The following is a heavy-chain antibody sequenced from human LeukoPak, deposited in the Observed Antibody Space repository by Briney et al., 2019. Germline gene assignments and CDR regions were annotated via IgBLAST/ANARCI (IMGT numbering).Heavy chain of an antibody. CDR2: VNHSGST. Sequence: SEXXSLTCAVYGGSFSGYYWSWIRQPPGKGLEWIGEVNHSGSTSYNPSLKSRVTVSVDTSKNQISLKLSSVTAADTAMYYCARGCPNALDYYYLDYWGQGNLVTVSS. J-gene: IGHJ4*02. CDR3: ARGCPNALDYYYLDY. D-gene: IGHD4/OR15-4a*01. V-gene: IGHV4-34*01. CDR1: GGSFSGYY.